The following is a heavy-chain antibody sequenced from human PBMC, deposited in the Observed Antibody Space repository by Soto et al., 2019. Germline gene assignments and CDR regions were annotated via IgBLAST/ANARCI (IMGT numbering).Heavy chain of an antibody. CDR1: GFTFSSYS. CDR3: VRDRWPAPFDY. J-gene: IGHJ4*02. CDR2: ISSSSYI. Sequence: PGGSLRLSCAASGFTFSSYSMNWVRQAPGKGLEWVSSISSSSYIYYADSVKGRFTISRDNAKNSLYLQMNSLRAEDTAVYYCVRDRWPAPFDYWGQGTLVTVSS. D-gene: IGHD6-13*01. V-gene: IGHV3-21*01.